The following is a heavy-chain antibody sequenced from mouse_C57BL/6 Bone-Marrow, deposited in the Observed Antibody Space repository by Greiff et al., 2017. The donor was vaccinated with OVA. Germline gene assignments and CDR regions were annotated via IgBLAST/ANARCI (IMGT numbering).Heavy chain of an antibody. CDR2: IYPGDGDT. CDR3: ARKDYYGSLFDY. J-gene: IGHJ2*01. CDR1: GYAFSSSW. Sequence: VQGVESGPELVKPGASVKISCKASGYAFSSSWMNWVKQRPGKGLEWIGRIYPGDGDTNYNGKFKGKATLTADKSSSTAYMQLSSLTSEDSAVYFCARKDYYGSLFDYWGQGTTLTVSS. D-gene: IGHD1-1*01. V-gene: IGHV1-82*01.